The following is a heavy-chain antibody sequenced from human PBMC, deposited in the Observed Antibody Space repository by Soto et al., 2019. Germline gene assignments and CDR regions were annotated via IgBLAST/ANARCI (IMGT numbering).Heavy chain of an antibody. J-gene: IGHJ5*02. V-gene: IGHV4-59*08. Sequence: SETLSLACSFSGDSVTSHYLTWIRQSPGKGLEWIGYMYYTGCTYYNPSLKSRVTISVDTSKNQFSLKLSSVTAADTAVYYCARWVLELRSYWFDPWGREPWSPSPQ. CDR1: GDSVTSHY. D-gene: IGHD1-7*01. CDR2: MYYTGCT. CDR3: ARWVLELRSYWFDP.